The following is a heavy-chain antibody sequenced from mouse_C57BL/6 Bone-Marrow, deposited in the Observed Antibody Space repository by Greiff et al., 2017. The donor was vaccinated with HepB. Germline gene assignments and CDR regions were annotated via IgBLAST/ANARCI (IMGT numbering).Heavy chain of an antibody. D-gene: IGHD4-1*01. Sequence: QVQLQQPGTELVKPGASVKLSCKASGYTFTSYWMHWVKQRPGQGLEWIGNINPSNGGTNYNEKFKSKATLTVDKSSSTAYMQRSRLTSEDSAVYYCARERDWDGYFDVWGTGTTVTVSS. J-gene: IGHJ1*03. CDR1: GYTFTSYW. V-gene: IGHV1-53*01. CDR2: INPSNGGT. CDR3: ARERDWDGYFDV.